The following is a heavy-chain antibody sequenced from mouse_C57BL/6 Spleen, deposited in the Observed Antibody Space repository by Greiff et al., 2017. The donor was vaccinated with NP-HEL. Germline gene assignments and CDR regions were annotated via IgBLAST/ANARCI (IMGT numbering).Heavy chain of an antibody. Sequence: EVQLQESGAELVKPGASVKLSCTASGFNIKDYYMHWVKQRTEQGLEWIGRIDPEDGETKYAPKFQGKATMTADTSSNTPSPQLSSLTSEDTAVYYCARADYFDHRGQGTTRTVAS. V-gene: IGHV14-2*01. CDR1: GFNIKDYY. CDR2: IDPEDGET. J-gene: IGHJ2*01. CDR3: ARADYFDH.